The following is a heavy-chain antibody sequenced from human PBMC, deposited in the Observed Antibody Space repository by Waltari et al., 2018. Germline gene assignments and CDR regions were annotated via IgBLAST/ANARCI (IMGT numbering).Heavy chain of an antibody. V-gene: IGHV3-74*01. Sequence: QLVEYGGGFVQPGGSLKHSCAASGVPCSTYWLHWVRHAPGTGLLSVAHINTYVSITNYADSVKGRFTISRDNAKNTLFLQMNSLRAEDTALYYCVLYSSEVLGDCWGRGTLVTVSS. J-gene: IGHJ4*02. CDR2: INTYVSIT. D-gene: IGHD4-4*01. CDR3: VLYSSEVLGDC. CDR1: GVPCSTYW.